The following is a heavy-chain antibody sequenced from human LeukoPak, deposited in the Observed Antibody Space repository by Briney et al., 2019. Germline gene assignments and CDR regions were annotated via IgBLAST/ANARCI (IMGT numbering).Heavy chain of an antibody. CDR1: GGSISSYY. Sequence: SETLSLTCTVSGGSISSYYWSWIRQPPGEGLEWIGYIYYSGSTNYNPSLKSRVTISVDTSKNQFSLKLSSVTAADTAVYYCARAQVTTPLTFDYWGQGTLVTVSS. D-gene: IGHD4-17*01. CDR2: IYYSGST. CDR3: ARAQVTTPLTFDY. V-gene: IGHV4-59*01. J-gene: IGHJ4*02.